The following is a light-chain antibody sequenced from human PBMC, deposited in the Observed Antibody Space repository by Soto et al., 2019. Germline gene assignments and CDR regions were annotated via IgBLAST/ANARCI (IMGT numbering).Light chain of an antibody. Sequence: EIEMTQSPATLSGSAGERATLSCRASQSVSIDLAWYQQTPGQAPRLLIYDASTGASGIPVRFSGSGSGTDFTITISSLEPDDAAMYCCQQYSRSRTFGQGTKVDIK. CDR3: QQYSRSRT. CDR2: DAS. J-gene: IGKJ1*01. V-gene: IGKV3-15*01. CDR1: QSVSID.